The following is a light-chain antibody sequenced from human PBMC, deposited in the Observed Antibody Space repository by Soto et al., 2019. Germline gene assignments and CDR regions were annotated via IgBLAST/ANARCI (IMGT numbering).Light chain of an antibody. J-gene: IGKJ1*01. Sequence: IVFTQSPVTLSFSPRERVTISCRSSKTLRGMYLACYQKKTGQGPRALIYGGSTRATGIQDRFSGSGFGKDFNLTIRSMEPEDFSVYYCQQYDTSPRTFGQGTKVDIK. CDR3: QQYDTSPRT. V-gene: IGKV3-20*01. CDR1: KTLRGMY. CDR2: GGS.